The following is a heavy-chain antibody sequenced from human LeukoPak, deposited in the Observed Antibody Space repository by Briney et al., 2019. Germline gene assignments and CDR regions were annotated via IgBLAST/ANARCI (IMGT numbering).Heavy chain of an antibody. CDR1: GGGSIDGFY. D-gene: IGHD3-10*01. CDR3: ARVSVDYGSEDYGMDV. CDR2: IYHSGST. Sequence: SETLSLTCTVSGGGSIDGFYWNWIRQPPGKGLEWIGEIYHSGSTNYNPSLKSRVTISVDKSKNQFSLKLSSVTAADTAVYYCARVSVDYGSEDYGMDVWGQGTTVTVSS. J-gene: IGHJ6*02. V-gene: IGHV4-59*12.